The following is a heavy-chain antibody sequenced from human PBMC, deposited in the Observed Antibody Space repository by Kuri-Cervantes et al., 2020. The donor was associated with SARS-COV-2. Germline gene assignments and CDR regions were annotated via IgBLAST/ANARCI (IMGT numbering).Heavy chain of an antibody. D-gene: IGHD5-24*01. CDR1: GFTFSSYA. CDR3: ATAGDGLNYYYYMDV. CDR2: IRYDGSNK. Sequence: GESLKISCVASGFTFSSYAIHCVRQAPGKGLEWVAFIRYDGSNKYYADSVKGRFTISRDNSKNTLYLQMNSLRAEDTAVYYCATAGDGLNYYYYMDVWGKGTTVTDSS. V-gene: IGHV3-30*02. J-gene: IGHJ6*03.